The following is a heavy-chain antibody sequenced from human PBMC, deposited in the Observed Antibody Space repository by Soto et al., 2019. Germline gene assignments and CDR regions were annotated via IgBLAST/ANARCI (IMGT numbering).Heavy chain of an antibody. CDR3: ARDSTLGLLWFGETWFDP. D-gene: IGHD3-10*01. J-gene: IGHJ5*02. V-gene: IGHV7-4-1*01. CDR1: GYTFTSYA. Sequence: GASVKVSCKASGYTFTSYAMNWVRQAPGQGLEWMGWINTNTGNPTYAQGFTGRFVFSLDTSVSTAYLQICSLKAEDTAVYYCARDSTLGLLWFGETWFDPWGQGTLVTAPQ. CDR2: INTNTGNP.